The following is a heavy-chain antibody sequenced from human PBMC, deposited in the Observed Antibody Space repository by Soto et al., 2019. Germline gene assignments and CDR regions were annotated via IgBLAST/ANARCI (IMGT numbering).Heavy chain of an antibody. CDR1: GGTFSSYT. Sequence: QVQLVQSGAEVKKPGSSVKVSCKASGGTFSSYTISWVRQAPGQGLEWMGRIIPILGIANYAQKFQGRVTSTADKSTSTAYMELGSLRSEDTAVYYCAREWGSYYDSSGYDAVDIWGQGTMVTVSS. D-gene: IGHD3-22*01. CDR2: IIPILGIA. V-gene: IGHV1-69*08. CDR3: AREWGSYYDSSGYDAVDI. J-gene: IGHJ3*02.